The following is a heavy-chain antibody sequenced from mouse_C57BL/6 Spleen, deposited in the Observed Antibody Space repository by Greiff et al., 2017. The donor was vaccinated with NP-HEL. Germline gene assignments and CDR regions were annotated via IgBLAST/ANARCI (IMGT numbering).Heavy chain of an antibody. CDR1: GYSITSGYY. CDR3: AGAVAFDY. Sequence: ESGPGLVKPSQSLSLTCSVTGYSITSGYYWNWIRQFPGNKLEWMGYISYDGSNNYNPSLKNRISITRDTSKNQFFLKLNSVTTEDTATYYCAGAVAFDYWGQGTTLTVSS. J-gene: IGHJ2*01. D-gene: IGHD1-1*01. CDR2: ISYDGSN. V-gene: IGHV3-6*01.